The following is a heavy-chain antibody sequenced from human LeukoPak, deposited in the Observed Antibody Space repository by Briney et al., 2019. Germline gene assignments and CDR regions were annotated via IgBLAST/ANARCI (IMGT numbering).Heavy chain of an antibody. V-gene: IGHV4-31*03. D-gene: IGHD3-10*01. CDR2: IDYSGST. J-gene: IGHJ4*02. CDR3: ARGDKLTMVRGVPRTYFDY. CDR1: GGSISSGGYY. Sequence: SQTLSLTCTVSGGSISSGGYYWSWIRQHPGKGLEWIGYIDYSGSTYYNPSLKSRVTISVDTSKNQFSLKLSSVTAADTAVYYCARGDKLTMVRGVPRTYFDYWGQGTLVTVSS.